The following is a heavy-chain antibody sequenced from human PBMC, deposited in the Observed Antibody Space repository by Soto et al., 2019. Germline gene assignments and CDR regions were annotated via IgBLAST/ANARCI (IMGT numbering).Heavy chain of an antibody. CDR1: GGSISSGGYY. D-gene: IGHD3-10*01. V-gene: IGHV4-31*03. J-gene: IGHJ5*02. Sequence: SETLSLTCTVSGGSISSGGYYWSWIRQHPGKGLEWIGYIYYSGSTYYNPSLKSRVTISVDTSKNQFSLKLSSVTAADTAVYYCARAAEVYYYGSGSLNWFDPWGQGTLVTVSS. CDR3: ARAAEVYYYGSGSLNWFDP. CDR2: IYYSGST.